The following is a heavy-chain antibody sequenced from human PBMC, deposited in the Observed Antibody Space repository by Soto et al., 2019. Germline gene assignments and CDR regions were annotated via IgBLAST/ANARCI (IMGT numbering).Heavy chain of an antibody. V-gene: IGHV1-2*02. CDR2: INPNSGGT. CDR1: GYIFTGYH. J-gene: IGHJ6*02. D-gene: IGHD1-26*01. CDR3: ARAILPIYYYGMDV. Sequence: WASVKVSCKASGYIFTGYHIHWVRQAPGQGLEWMGWINPNSGGTKYAQKFQGRVTMTRDTSISTAYMELSSLGSDDTAVYYCARAILPIYYYGMDVWGQGTMVTVSS.